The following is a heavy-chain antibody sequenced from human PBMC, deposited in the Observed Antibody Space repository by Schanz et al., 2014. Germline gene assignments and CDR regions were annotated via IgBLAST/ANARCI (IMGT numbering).Heavy chain of an antibody. J-gene: IGHJ6*02. CDR1: GYTFNNHG. CDR3: VRDAGWAFGDYHGMDV. D-gene: IGHD3-10*01. Sequence: QVQLVQSGGEVKKPGASATVSYKASGYTFNNHGISWVRQAPGQGLEWMGWISVYHGHTNYAEKVHGRVTMTTDTSTSTAYMELRSLISDDTAVYYCVRDAGWAFGDYHGMDVWGQGTSVTVSS. V-gene: IGHV1-18*01. CDR2: ISVYHGHT.